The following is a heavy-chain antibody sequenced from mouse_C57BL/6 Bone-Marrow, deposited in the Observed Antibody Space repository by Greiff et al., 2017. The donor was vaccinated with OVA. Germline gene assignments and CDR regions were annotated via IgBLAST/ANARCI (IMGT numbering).Heavy chain of an antibody. Sequence: QVQLQQSGAELMKPGASVKLSCKATGYTFTGYWIEWVKQRPGHGLEWSREILPGSGSTNYNEKFNGKVTFTADTSSNTAYIQLSSLTTEDSAIYYHSIHFAYWGQGTLVTVSA. V-gene: IGHV1-9*01. J-gene: IGHJ3*01. CDR2: ILPGSGST. CDR3: SIHFAY. CDR1: GYTFTGYW.